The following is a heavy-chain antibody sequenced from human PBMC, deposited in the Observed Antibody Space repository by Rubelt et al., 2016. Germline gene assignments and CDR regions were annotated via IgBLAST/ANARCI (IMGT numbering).Heavy chain of an antibody. CDR2: ISYDGTNK. D-gene: IGHD4-17*01. Sequence: TYAMHWVRQAPGKGLEWVGIISYDGTNKYYADSVKGRFTISRDNSKNTLYLQMNSLRAEDTAVYYCARKYGDYGMDVWGQGTTVTVSS. CDR1: TYA. CDR3: ARKYGDYGMDV. J-gene: IGHJ6*02. V-gene: IGHV3-30*04.